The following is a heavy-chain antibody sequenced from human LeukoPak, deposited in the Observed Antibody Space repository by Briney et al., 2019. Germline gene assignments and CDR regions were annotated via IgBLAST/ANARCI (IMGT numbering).Heavy chain of an antibody. Sequence: WASVKVSCKASGYTFTSCDINWVRQATGQGLEWMGWMNPNSGNTGYAQKFQGRVTMTRNTSISTAYMELSSLRSEDTAVYYCARDGSYYEGFDYWGQGTLVTVSS. CDR1: GYTFTSCD. V-gene: IGHV1-8*01. CDR3: ARDGSYYEGFDY. D-gene: IGHD1-26*01. J-gene: IGHJ4*02. CDR2: MNPNSGNT.